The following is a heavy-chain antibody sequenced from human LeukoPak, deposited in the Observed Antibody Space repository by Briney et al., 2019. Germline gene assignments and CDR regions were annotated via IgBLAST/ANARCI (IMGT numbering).Heavy chain of an antibody. V-gene: IGHV3-23*01. CDR2: ISCRGSRT. J-gene: IGHJ4*02. Sequence: TGGSLRLSCAASGFSFTNYAMSWVRQAPGKGLEWVSGISCRGSRTHYADPVKGRFTISRDNSQNTLYLQMNSLRVEDTVVYYCGRNDLRNLVDYWSQGSLVAVSS. CDR1: GFSFTNYA. CDR3: GRNDLRNLVDY. D-gene: IGHD1-1*01.